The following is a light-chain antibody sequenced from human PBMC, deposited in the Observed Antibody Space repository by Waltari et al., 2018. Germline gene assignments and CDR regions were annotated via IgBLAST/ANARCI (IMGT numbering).Light chain of an antibody. CDR3: QNHERLPAT. Sequence: ELVLTQSPGTLSLSPGERATLSCRASQNIGRYLVWYQQKPGQPPRLLIYAASTRATGIPDSFIGSGSGTDFSLTIARLEPEDFAVYFCQNHERLPATFGQGTKVEI. V-gene: IGKV3-20*01. CDR2: AAS. CDR1: QNIGRY. J-gene: IGKJ1*01.